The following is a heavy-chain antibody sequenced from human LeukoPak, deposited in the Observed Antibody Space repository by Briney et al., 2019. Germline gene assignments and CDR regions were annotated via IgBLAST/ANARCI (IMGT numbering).Heavy chain of an antibody. CDR2: INHSGGT. CDR1: GGSFSGYS. D-gene: IGHD4-17*01. Sequence: SETLSLTCAGSGGSFSGYSWKWIRQPPVKGLEWIGEINHSGGTNYNPSLKSRVTISVDTSKKQFSLKLSSVTAADTAVYYCARGVDYYGVWGLGTLVTVSS. CDR3: ARGVDYYGV. V-gene: IGHV4-34*01. J-gene: IGHJ4*02.